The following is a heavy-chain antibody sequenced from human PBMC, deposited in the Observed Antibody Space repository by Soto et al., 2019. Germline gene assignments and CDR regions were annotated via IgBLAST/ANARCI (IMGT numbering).Heavy chain of an antibody. CDR1: GGTFSSYT. CDR2: ITPLFGTP. CDR3: ASSEDLPLAAGGSGDTEYFHD. Sequence: QVQLVQSGADVKKSGSSVKVSCKASGGTFSSYTVGWVRQAPGQGLEWMGGITPLFGTPSYAQKFQGRVTITADESTATAYMELRSPTSEDTAVYNCASSEDLPLAAGGSGDTEYFHDWGQGTLVTVSS. J-gene: IGHJ1*01. D-gene: IGHD2-21*02. V-gene: IGHV1-69*01.